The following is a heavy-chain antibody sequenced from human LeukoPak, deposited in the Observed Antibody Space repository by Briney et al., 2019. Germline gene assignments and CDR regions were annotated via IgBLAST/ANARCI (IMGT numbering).Heavy chain of an antibody. V-gene: IGHV4-4*07. D-gene: IGHD2-2*01. Sequence: SSETLSLTCTVSGDSMISYYWSWIRQPAGKGLEWIGRIYTSGSTNYNPSLKSRVTISVDTSKNQFSLKLSSVTAADTAVYYCARAERYCSSTSCYPYYFDYWGQGTLVTVSS. CDR1: GDSMISYY. CDR2: IYTSGST. CDR3: ARAERYCSSTSCYPYYFDY. J-gene: IGHJ4*02.